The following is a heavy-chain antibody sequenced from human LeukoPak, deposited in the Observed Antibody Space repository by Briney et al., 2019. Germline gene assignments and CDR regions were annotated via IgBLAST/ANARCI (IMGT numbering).Heavy chain of an antibody. CDR1: GFSLSSYA. CDR2: ISSTDAGT. V-gene: IGHV3-23*01. D-gene: IGHD2-21*01. Sequence: GGSLRLSCAASGFSLSSYAMSWVRQAPGKGLGWVSAISSTDAGTYHADSVRGRFTISRDSSKNTLYLQMNSLRAEDAAVYYCAKAPVTSCRGAYCYPFDYWGQGTLVTVSS. J-gene: IGHJ4*02. CDR3: AKAPVTSCRGAYCYPFDY.